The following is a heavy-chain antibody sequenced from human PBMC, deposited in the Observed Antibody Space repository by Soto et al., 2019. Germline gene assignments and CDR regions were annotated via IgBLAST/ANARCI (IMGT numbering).Heavy chain of an antibody. D-gene: IGHD7-27*01. CDR2: FDPEDGET. V-gene: IGHV1-24*01. Sequence: ASVKVSCKVSGYTLTELSMHWVRQAPGKGLEWMGGFDPEDGETIYAQKLQGRVTMTEDTSTDTAYMELRSLRSDDTAVYYCARDLPYNSNWPHAFDIWGQGTMVTVSS. CDR3: ARDLPYNSNWPHAFDI. CDR1: GYTLTELS. J-gene: IGHJ3*02.